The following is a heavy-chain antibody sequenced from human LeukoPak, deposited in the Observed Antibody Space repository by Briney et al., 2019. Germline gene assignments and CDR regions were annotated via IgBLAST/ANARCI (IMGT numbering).Heavy chain of an antibody. D-gene: IGHD2-2*01. V-gene: IGHV3-30*02. J-gene: IGHJ4*02. CDR2: IRYDGSNK. Sequence: GGSLRLSCAASGFTFSSYGMHWGRQAPGKGLEWVAFIRYDGSNKYYADSVKGRFPISRDNSKNTLYLQMNSLRAEDTAVYYCAKPPAAVPAAIITPEEYYFDYWGQGTLVTVSS. CDR1: GFTFSSYG. CDR3: AKPPAAVPAAIITPEEYYFDY.